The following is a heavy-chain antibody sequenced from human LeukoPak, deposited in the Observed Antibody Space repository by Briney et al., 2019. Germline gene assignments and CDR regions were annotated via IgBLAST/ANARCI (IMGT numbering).Heavy chain of an antibody. CDR3: ARRAGEYSHPYDY. CDR1: GYTFTSYY. J-gene: IGHJ4*02. Sequence: ASVKVSCKASGYTFTSYYMHWVRQAPGQGLEWMGIINPSGGSTSYAQKFQGRVTMTRDMSTGTVYMELSSLRSEDTAIYYCARRAGEYSHPYDYWGQGTLVTVSS. D-gene: IGHD2-15*01. CDR2: INPSGGST. V-gene: IGHV1-46*01.